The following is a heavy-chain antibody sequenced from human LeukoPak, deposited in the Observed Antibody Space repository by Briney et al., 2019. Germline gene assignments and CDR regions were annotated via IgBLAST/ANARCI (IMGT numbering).Heavy chain of an antibody. CDR3: AKEAQGCSITSCYFDS. J-gene: IGHJ4*02. CDR2: ISGSGGNT. Sequence: GGSLRLSCAASGFTFSSYAVSWVRQAPGKGLEWVSTISGSGGNTYYADSVKGRFTISRDNSKNTLFLRMNSLRAEDTAVYYCAKEAQGCSITSCYFDSWGQGTLVTVSS. D-gene: IGHD2-2*01. V-gene: IGHV3-23*01. CDR1: GFTFSSYA.